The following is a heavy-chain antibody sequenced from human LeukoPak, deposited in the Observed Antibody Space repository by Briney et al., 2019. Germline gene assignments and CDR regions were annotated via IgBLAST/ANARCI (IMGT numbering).Heavy chain of an antibody. V-gene: IGHV3-30*03. CDR1: GFTFSDYG. D-gene: IGHD3-10*02. Sequence: GGSLRLSCVTSGFTFSDYGMHWVRQVPGKGLEWVAVISYDAESNYHVDSVKGRFTISRDNSRNTLDLQLNSLTADDTAVYYCARDAYLRGVPDGFFDYWGQGALVTVSS. CDR3: ARDAYLRGVPDGFFDY. CDR2: ISYDAESN. J-gene: IGHJ4*02.